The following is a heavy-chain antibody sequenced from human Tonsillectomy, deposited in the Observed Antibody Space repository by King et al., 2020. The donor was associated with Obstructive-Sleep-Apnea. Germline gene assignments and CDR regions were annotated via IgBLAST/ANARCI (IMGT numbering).Heavy chain of an antibody. CDR1: GGSFSGYY. V-gene: IGHV4-34*01. D-gene: IGHD3-22*01. CDR2: INHRGST. CDR3: AREPSSGYYLGAFDI. J-gene: IGHJ3*02. Sequence: HVQLQQWGAGLLKPSETLSLTCAVYGGSFSGYYWSWIRQPPGKGLEWIGKINHRGSTNHNPSLKSRVTISVDTSKKQFSLKLSSVTAADTAVYYCAREPSSGYYLGAFDIWGQGTMVTVSS.